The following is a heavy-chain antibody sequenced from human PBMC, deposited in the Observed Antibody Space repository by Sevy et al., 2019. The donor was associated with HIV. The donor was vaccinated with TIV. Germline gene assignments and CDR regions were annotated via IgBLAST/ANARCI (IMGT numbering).Heavy chain of an antibody. Sequence: ATVKVSCKASGYTFTGHYLHWVRQAPRRGLEWMGWIDPISPGTNYPQQFKGRVTMVRDMSISTAYMELSRLRIDETAMYHCVRIRFQTGAFDSWGQGTLVTVSS. CDR2: IDPISPGT. CDR1: GYTFTGHY. J-gene: IGHJ4*02. V-gene: IGHV1-2*02. D-gene: IGHD7-27*01. CDR3: VRIRFQTGAFDS.